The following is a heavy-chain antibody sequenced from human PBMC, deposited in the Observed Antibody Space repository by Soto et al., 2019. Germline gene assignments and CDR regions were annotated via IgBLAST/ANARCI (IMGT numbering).Heavy chain of an antibody. CDR1: GFTFSSYG. D-gene: IGHD5-12*01. V-gene: IGHV3-33*01. CDR3: ARNGYSGYETRYYYYGMDV. Sequence: GGSLRLSCAASGFTFSSYGMHWVRQAPGKGLEWVAVIWYDGSNKYYADSVKGRFTISRDNSKNTLYLQMNSLRAEDTAVYYCARNGYSGYETRYYYYGMDVWCQGTTVTVAS. J-gene: IGHJ6*02. CDR2: IWYDGSNK.